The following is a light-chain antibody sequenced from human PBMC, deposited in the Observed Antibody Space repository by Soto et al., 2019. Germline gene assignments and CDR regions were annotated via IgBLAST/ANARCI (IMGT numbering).Light chain of an antibody. J-gene: IGKJ1*01. CDR3: QQFRNWPWT. V-gene: IGKV3-15*01. CDR1: QSSGSN. CDR2: DAS. Sequence: ELVLTQSPGSLSLSPGERATLSCKTSQSSGSNFVAWYQQKPGQAPRLLIYDASTRATGIPARFSGSGSGTEFTLTISSLQSEDFAVYYCQQFRNWPWTFGQGTKVDIK.